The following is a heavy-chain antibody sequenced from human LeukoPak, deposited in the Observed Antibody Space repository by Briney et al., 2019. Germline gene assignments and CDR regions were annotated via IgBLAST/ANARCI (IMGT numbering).Heavy chain of an antibody. CDR1: GYTITNNY. CDR2: ISAYNGNT. CDR3: ARDSLWFGLYYFDY. D-gene: IGHD3-10*01. V-gene: IGHV1-18*04. J-gene: IGHJ4*02. Sequence: ASVKVSCKASGYTITNNYMHWVRQAPGQGLEWMGWISAYNGNTNYPQKFQGRVTMTTDTSTSTAYMELRSLRSDDTAVYYCARDSLWFGLYYFDYWGQGTLVTVSS.